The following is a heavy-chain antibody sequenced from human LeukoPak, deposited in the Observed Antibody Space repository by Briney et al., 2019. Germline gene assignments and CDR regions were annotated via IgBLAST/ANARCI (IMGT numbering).Heavy chain of an antibody. D-gene: IGHD1-1*01. J-gene: IGHJ4*02. CDR3: ARRLKISQGGTTDY. CDR1: GYSFTSYW. Sequence: GESLKISCKTYGYSFTSYWIGWVRQMPGKGLEWMGIIYPSDSDTRYSPSFQGQVTISADRSITTAYLQWSSLKASDTAIYYCARRLKISQGGTTDYWGQGTLVTVSS. V-gene: IGHV5-51*01. CDR2: IYPSDSDT.